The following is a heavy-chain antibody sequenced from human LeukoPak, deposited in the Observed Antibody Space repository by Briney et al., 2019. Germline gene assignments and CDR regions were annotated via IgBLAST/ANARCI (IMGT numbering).Heavy chain of an antibody. Sequence: SETLSLTCAVYGGSFSGYYWSWIRQPPGKGLEWIGEINHSGSTNYNPSLKSRVTISVDTSKNLFSLKLSSVTAADTAVYYCARGPMVFQHWGQGTLVTVSS. V-gene: IGHV4-34*01. J-gene: IGHJ1*01. CDR1: GGSFSGYY. CDR3: ARGPMVFQH. CDR2: INHSGST. D-gene: IGHD3-10*01.